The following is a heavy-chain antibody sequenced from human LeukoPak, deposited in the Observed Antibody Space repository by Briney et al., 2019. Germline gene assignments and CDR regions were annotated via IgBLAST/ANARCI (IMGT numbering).Heavy chain of an antibody. J-gene: IGHJ6*02. V-gene: IGHV4-59*12. CDR1: GGSISSYY. CDR3: ARDHTETSSLNFRNYYYYGMDI. D-gene: IGHD4-11*01. Sequence: SETLSLTCTVSGGSISSYYWSWIRQPPGKGLKWIGYIYYSGSTNYNPSLKSRVTISVDTSKNQFSLKLSSVTAADTAIYYCARDHTETSSLNFRNYYYYGMDIWGQGTTVIVSS. CDR2: IYYSGST.